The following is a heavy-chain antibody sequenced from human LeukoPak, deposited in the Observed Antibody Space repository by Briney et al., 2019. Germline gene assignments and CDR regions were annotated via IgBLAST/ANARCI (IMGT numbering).Heavy chain of an antibody. CDR3: ARGRKQWLKKNWFDP. CDR2: INHSGST. D-gene: IGHD6-19*01. CDR1: GGSFSGYY. J-gene: IGHJ5*02. Sequence: KPSETLSLTCAVYGGSFSGYYWSWIRQPPGKGLEWIGEINHSGSTNYNPSLKSRVTISVDTSKNQFSLKLSSVTAADTAVYYCARGRKQWLKKNWFDPWGQGTLVTVSS. V-gene: IGHV4-34*01.